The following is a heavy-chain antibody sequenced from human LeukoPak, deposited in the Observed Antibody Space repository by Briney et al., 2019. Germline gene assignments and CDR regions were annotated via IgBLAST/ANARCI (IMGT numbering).Heavy chain of an antibody. J-gene: IGHJ4*02. D-gene: IGHD1-14*01. V-gene: IGHV3-7*01. CDR3: TRDRSRAEDD. Sequence: GGSLRLSCVASGLVVTNNAMKWVRQAPGKGLEWVANINQGGSDKYYVDSVKGRFTISRDNANNLLYLQMNSLRGEDTAVYYCTRDRSRAEDDWGQGTLVTVSS. CDR1: GLVVTNNA. CDR2: INQGGSDK.